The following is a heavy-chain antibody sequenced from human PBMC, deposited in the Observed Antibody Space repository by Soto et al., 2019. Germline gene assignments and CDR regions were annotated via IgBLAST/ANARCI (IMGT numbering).Heavy chain of an antibody. CDR2: IKPNSGNT. J-gene: IGHJ5*02. CDR1: GYTFTSYD. CDR3: ARGLAIDSNWLEP. Sequence: QVQLVQSGAEVKKPGASVKVSCKASGYTFTSYDINWVRQATGQGLEWMGWIKPNSGNTGYAQKYQGRVTMTRNTPICTDNKEQTSPRSEDTALYYCARGLAIDSNWLEPWGQGTLLTVYS. V-gene: IGHV1-8*01.